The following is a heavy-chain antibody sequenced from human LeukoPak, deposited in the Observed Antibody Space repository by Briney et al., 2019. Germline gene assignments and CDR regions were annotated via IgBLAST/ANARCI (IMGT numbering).Heavy chain of an antibody. J-gene: IGHJ6*02. CDR3: ARDLDWNYYYYYGMDV. CDR1: GFTFSSYA. V-gene: IGHV3-48*04. CDR2: ISSSGSTI. D-gene: IGHD1-1*01. Sequence: GGSLRLSCEASGFTFSSYAMHWVRQAPGKGLEWVSYISSSGSTIYYADSVKGRFTISRDNAKNSLYLQMNSLRAEDTAVYYCARDLDWNYYYYYGMDVWGQGTTVTVSS.